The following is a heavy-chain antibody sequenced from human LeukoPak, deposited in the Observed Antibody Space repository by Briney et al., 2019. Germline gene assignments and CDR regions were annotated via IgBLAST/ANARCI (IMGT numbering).Heavy chain of an antibody. CDR1: GGSFSGYY. V-gene: IGHV4-34*01. CDR3: ARGPNLGYCSSTCCYPLDY. Sequence: SETLSLTCAVYGGSFSGYYWSWIRQPPGKGLEWIGEINHSGSTNYNPSLKSRVTISVDTSKNQFSLKLSSVTAADTAVYYCARGPNLGYCSSTCCYPLDYWGQGTLVTVSS. D-gene: IGHD2-2*01. J-gene: IGHJ4*02. CDR2: INHSGST.